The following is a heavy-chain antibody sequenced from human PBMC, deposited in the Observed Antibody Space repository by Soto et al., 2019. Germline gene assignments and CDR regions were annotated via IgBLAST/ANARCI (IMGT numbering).Heavy chain of an antibody. CDR2: IYHSGST. V-gene: IGHV4-38-2*01. J-gene: IGHJ4*02. CDR3: ARVVSGGYNSNPYYFDY. D-gene: IGHD5-12*01. Sequence: SETLSLTCAVSGYSISGGYYWGWIRQPPGKGLEWIGSIYHSGSTYYNPSLKSRVTISVDTSKNQFSLKLSSVTAADTAVYYCARVVSGGYNSNPYYFDYWGQGTLVTVPQ. CDR1: GYSISGGYY.